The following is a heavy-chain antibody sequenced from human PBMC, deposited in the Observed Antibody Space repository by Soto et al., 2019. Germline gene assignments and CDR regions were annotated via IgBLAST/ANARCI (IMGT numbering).Heavy chain of an antibody. V-gene: IGHV3-23*01. Sequence: GGSLRLSCAASGFTFSSYAISWVRQAPGKGLEWVSGIGGSGENTYYADSVRGRFTISIDNSRNTLYLQMNSLRAEDTALYYCAKTISGYFWAGDSWGRGTLVTVSS. J-gene: IGHJ4*02. CDR3: AKTISGYFWAGDS. D-gene: IGHD5-12*01. CDR2: IGGSGENT. CDR1: GFTFSSYA.